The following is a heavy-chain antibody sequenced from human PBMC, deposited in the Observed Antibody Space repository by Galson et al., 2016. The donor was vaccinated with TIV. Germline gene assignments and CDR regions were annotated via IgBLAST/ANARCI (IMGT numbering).Heavy chain of an antibody. Sequence: SVKVSCKASGDTISSYGINWVRQVPGQGLEWVGWISAYNGNTNYAQMLQGRVTMTTDTSTSTAYMELRSLRSDDTAVYYCAREYYYYAMDVWGQGTTVTVSS. V-gene: IGHV1-18*01. CDR2: ISAYNGNT. J-gene: IGHJ6*02. CDR3: AREYYYYAMDV. CDR1: GDTISSYG.